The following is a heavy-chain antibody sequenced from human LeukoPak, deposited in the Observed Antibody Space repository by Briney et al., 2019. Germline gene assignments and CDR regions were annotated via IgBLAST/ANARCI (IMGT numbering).Heavy chain of an antibody. D-gene: IGHD2-2*01. CDR3: ARNPMDDIVVVPAASGAFDI. CDR1: GFTVSSNY. V-gene: IGHV3-66*01. Sequence: GGSLRLSCAASGFTVSSNYMSWVRQAPGKGLEWVSVIYSGGSTYYADSVKGRFTISRDNSKNTLYLQMNSLRAEDTAVYYCARNPMDDIVVVPAASGAFDIWGQGTMVTVSS. J-gene: IGHJ3*02. CDR2: IYSGGST.